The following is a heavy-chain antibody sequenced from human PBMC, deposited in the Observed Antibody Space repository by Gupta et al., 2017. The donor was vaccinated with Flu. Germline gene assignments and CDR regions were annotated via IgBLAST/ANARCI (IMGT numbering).Heavy chain of an antibody. Sequence: IRQPPGKGLEWIGSIYYSGSTYYNPSLKSGVTISVDTSKNQFSLKLSSVTAADTAVYYCARHTGYSSGKFDPWGQGTLVTVSS. D-gene: IGHD6-19*01. CDR2: IYYSGST. V-gene: IGHV4-39*01. J-gene: IGHJ5*02. CDR3: ARHTGYSSGKFDP.